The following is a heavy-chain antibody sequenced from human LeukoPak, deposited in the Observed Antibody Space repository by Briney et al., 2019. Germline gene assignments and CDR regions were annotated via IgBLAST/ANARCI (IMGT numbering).Heavy chain of an antibody. D-gene: IGHD3-22*01. Sequence: SETLSLTCAVYGGSFTDHYWSWIRQPPKKGLEWIGEINHSGSTNYNPSLKSRVTISVDTSKNQFSLKLSSVTAADTAVYYCARGTDSSGYSDYWGQGTLVTVSS. CDR1: GGSFTDHY. J-gene: IGHJ4*02. CDR3: ARGTDSSGYSDY. V-gene: IGHV4-34*01. CDR2: INHSGST.